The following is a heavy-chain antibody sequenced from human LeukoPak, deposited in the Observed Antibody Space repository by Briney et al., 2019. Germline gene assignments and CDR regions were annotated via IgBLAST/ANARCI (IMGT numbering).Heavy chain of an antibody. CDR1: GFTFSNYA. V-gene: IGHV3-23*01. D-gene: IGHD2-2*01. J-gene: IGHJ4*02. CDR2: ISGSGDTT. CDR3: SKLRSSVPAAAYNN. Sequence: PAGSLRLSCAASGFTFSNYAMSWVRQAPGKGREWVSVISGSGDTTDYADSVKGRFTISRDNSKNTLYLQMNSLRAEDTAVYYCSKLRSSVPAAAYNNWGQGILVTVSS.